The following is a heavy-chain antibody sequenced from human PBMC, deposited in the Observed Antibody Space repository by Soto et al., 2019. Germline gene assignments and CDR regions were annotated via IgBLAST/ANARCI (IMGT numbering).Heavy chain of an antibody. CDR1: GFTFSNFG. CDR3: AKGSEVARQELDY. CDR2: ISSDGSDK. V-gene: IGHV3-30*18. Sequence: QVQLVESGGGVVQPGRSLRLSCAASGFTFSNFGMHWVRQAPGKGLEWVAVISSDGSDKYYSDSVKGRFTISRDNSKNTLFQKMNSLRVEDTAVYYCAKGSEVARQELDYWGQGTLVTVSS. J-gene: IGHJ4*02. D-gene: IGHD2-15*01.